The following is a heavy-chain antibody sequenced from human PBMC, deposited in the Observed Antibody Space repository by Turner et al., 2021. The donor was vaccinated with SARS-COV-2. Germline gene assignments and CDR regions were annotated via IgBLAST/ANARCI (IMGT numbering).Heavy chain of an antibody. CDR2: IKQDGSEK. Sequence: EVQLVESGGGLVQSGGSLRLSCVASGFTFSSYWMSWVRQAPGKGLEVVAKIKQDGSEKYYMGSVKGRITIAREKAKNLLVLPNGRLRAEDTAGYYCARIRRGTAAPFDHWGQGTLVTGSS. CDR3: ARIRRGTAAPFDH. V-gene: IGHV3-7*01. CDR1: GFTFSSYW. J-gene: IGHJ4*02. D-gene: IGHD2-2*01.